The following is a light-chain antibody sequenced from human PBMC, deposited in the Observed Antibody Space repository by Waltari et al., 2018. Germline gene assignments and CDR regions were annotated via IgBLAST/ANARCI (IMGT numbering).Light chain of an antibody. CDR2: NNI. Sequence: QSVLTQPPSVSGAPGQRVTISCTGSSSNIGAGYDVHWYQQLPGTAPKILIYNNINRPVGFPDRFSGSKSVTSASLAITWLHAEDEAVYYCQSYDSSLSGSMVFGGGTKLTVL. V-gene: IGLV1-40*01. J-gene: IGLJ3*02. CDR1: SSNIGAGYD. CDR3: QSYDSSLSGSMV.